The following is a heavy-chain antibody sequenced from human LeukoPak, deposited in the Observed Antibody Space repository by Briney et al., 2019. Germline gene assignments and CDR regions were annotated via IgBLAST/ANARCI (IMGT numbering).Heavy chain of an antibody. CDR2: VNHRGDT. CDR1: GGSFTGYY. D-gene: IGHD2-21*02. J-gene: IGHJ4*03. CDR3: ARGPTISDTCCFDY. Sequence: SETLSLTCAVSGGSFTGYYWSWIRQSPGKGLQWIAEVNHRGDTNYNPSVKGRVTISVDTSKNQFSLKVTSLTAADTAVCYCARGPTISDTCCFDYWGQGTLVTVSS. V-gene: IGHV4-34*01.